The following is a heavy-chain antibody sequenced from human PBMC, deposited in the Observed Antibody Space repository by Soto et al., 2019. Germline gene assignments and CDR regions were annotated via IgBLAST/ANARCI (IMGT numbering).Heavy chain of an antibody. J-gene: IGHJ3*02. D-gene: IGHD4-17*01. Sequence: PVGSLRLSCASSGFTFSDHYIDCVRHAPGKWLEWVGRTRNKLSIYTTEYAASVKGRFTFSRDDSKNSLYLQMNSLKTEDTAVYYCARELTTVLHGDAFDIWGQGTMVPVS. CDR3: ARELTTVLHGDAFDI. CDR2: TRNKLSIYTT. V-gene: IGHV3-72*01. CDR1: GFTFSDHY.